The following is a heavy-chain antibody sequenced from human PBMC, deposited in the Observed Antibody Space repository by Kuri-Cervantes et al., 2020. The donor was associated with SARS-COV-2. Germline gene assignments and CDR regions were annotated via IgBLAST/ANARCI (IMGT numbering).Heavy chain of an antibody. CDR2: ISWNSGSST. J-gene: IGHJ3*02. Sequence: GGSLRLSCAASGFTFDDYAMHWVRQAPGKGLEWVSCISWNSGSSTYYADSVKGRFTISRDNSKNTLYLQMNSLRAEDTAVYYCAKDGHTDYDFWGGYSYGFDIWGKGTRVTVSS. D-gene: IGHD3-3*01. CDR1: GFTFDDYA. V-gene: IGHV3-23*01. CDR3: AKDGHTDYDFWGGYSYGFDI.